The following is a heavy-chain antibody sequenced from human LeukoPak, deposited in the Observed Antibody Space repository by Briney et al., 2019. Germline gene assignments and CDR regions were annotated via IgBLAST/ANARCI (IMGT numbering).Heavy chain of an antibody. CDR2: ISSSSSYI. J-gene: IGHJ6*02. Sequence: GGSLRLSCAASGFTFSSYSMNWVRQAPGKGLEGFSSISSSSSYIYYADSVKGRFTISRDNAKNSLYLQMNSLRAEDTAVYYCARDGGLGYCSGGSCSTGYYYGMDVWGQGATVTVSS. D-gene: IGHD2-15*01. CDR1: GFTFSSYS. CDR3: ARDGGLGYCSGGSCSTGYYYGMDV. V-gene: IGHV3-21*01.